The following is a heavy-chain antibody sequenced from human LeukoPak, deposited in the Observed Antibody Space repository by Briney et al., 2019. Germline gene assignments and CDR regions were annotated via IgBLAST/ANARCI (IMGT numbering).Heavy chain of an antibody. Sequence: PGGSLSLSCAASGFTFGSSAMNWVRQAPGKGLEWVSSINNVASHIYYAHSVKGRFTISRDNAKNSLYLQMNSLSDEDTAVYYCARDPTQYLRYGHFDYWGQGTLVTVSS. CDR2: INNVASHI. CDR1: GFTFGSSA. D-gene: IGHD5/OR15-5a*01. CDR3: ARDPTQYLRYGHFDY. V-gene: IGHV3-21*01. J-gene: IGHJ4*02.